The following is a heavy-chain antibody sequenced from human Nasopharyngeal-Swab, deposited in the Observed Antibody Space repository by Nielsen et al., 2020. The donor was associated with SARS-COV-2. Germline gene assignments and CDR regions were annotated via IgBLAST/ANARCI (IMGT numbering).Heavy chain of an antibody. CDR3: ARVQVPSYDFWSGYPYYYYMDV. V-gene: IGHV4-39*01. CDR1: GGSISSSSYY. D-gene: IGHD3-3*01. J-gene: IGHJ6*03. CDR2: IYYSGST. Sequence: GSLRLSCTVSGGSISSSSYYWGWIRQPPGKGLEWIGSIYYSGSTYYNPSLKSRVTISVDTSKNQFSLKLSSVTAADTAVYYCARVQVPSYDFWSGYPYYYYMDVWGKGTTVTVSS.